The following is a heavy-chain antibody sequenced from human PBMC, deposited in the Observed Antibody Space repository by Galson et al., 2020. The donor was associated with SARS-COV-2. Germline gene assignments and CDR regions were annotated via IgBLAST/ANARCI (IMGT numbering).Heavy chain of an antibody. CDR2: ISSNGGST. Sequence: GGSLRLSCSASGFTFSSYAMHWVRQAPGKGLEYVSAISSNGGSTYYADSVKGRFTISRDNSKNTLYLQMSSLRAEDTAVYYSVKEVAGIVVVPAERGGFQHWGQGTLVTVSS. CDR3: VKEVAGIVVVPAERGGFQH. CDR1: GFTFSSYA. V-gene: IGHV3-64D*06. D-gene: IGHD2-2*01. J-gene: IGHJ1*01.